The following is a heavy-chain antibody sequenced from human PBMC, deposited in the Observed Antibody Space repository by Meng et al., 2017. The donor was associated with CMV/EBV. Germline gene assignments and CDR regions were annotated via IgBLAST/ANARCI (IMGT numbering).Heavy chain of an antibody. V-gene: IGHV3-23*01. Sequence: GGSLRLSCAASGFTFSSYAMSWARQAPGKGLEWVSAISGSGGSTYYADSVKGRFTISRDNSKNTLYLQMNSLRAEDTAVYYCAKDVLETYYDFWIGYYDRSYYYYGMDVWGQGTTVTVSS. CDR1: GFTFSSYA. J-gene: IGHJ6*02. CDR2: ISGSGGST. D-gene: IGHD3-3*01. CDR3: AKDVLETYYDFWIGYYDRSYYYYGMDV.